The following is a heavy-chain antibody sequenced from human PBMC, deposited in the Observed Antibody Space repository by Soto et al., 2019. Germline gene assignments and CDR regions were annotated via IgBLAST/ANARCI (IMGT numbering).Heavy chain of an antibody. Sequence: QMQLVQSGPEVKKPGTSVKVSCKASGFTFTSSAVQWVRQARGQRLEWIGWIVVGSGNTNYAQKFQERVTITRDMSTSTAYMELSSLRSEDTAVYYCAADTPGGSGQDDYWGQGTLVTVSS. CDR3: AADTPGGSGQDDY. D-gene: IGHD2-15*01. J-gene: IGHJ4*02. CDR2: IVVGSGNT. V-gene: IGHV1-58*01. CDR1: GFTFTSSA.